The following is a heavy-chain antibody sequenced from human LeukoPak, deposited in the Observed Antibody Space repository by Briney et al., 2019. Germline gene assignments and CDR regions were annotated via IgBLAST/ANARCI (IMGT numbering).Heavy chain of an antibody. V-gene: IGHV4-38-2*02. CDR2: INHSGST. J-gene: IGHJ4*02. Sequence: SETLSLTCTVSGYSISSGYYWGWIRQPPGKGLEWIGEINHSGSTNYNPSLKSRVTISVDTSKNQFSLKLSSVTAADTAVYYCARGIGGDYGYWGQGTLVTVSS. D-gene: IGHD4-17*01. CDR1: GYSISSGYY. CDR3: ARGIGGDYGY.